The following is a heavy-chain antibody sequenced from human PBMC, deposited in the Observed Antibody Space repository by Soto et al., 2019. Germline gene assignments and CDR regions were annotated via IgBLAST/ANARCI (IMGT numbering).Heavy chain of an antibody. J-gene: IGHJ4*01. CDR3: ARHSGYGSMASVNHYLDY. V-gene: IGHV3-7*01. D-gene: IGHD3-10*01. CDR2: IKWDASEK. Sequence: EVQLEESGGGLVQPGGSLRLSCAASGFTFGSYWMSWVRQAPGKGPEWLATIKWDASEKKYVDSVKGRFTTSRDNAKNALYLQRESRRAEDTFVYYFARHSGYGSMASVNHYLDYWGQGNLVTVSS. CDR1: GFTFGSYW.